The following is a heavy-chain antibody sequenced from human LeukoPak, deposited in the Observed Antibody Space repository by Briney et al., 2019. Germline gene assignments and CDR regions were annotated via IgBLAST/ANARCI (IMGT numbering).Heavy chain of an antibody. CDR2: INAGNGNT. J-gene: IGHJ4*02. CDR1: GYTFTSYA. D-gene: IGHD1-1*01. V-gene: IGHV1-3*01. Sequence: GVSVKVSCKASGYTFTSYAMHWVRQAPGQRLEWMGWINAGNGNTKYSQKFQGRVTMTRDTSTSTVYMELSSLRSEDTAVYYCARGPTTLGRTTPRKFFDYWGQGTLVTVSS. CDR3: ARGPTTLGRTTPRKFFDY.